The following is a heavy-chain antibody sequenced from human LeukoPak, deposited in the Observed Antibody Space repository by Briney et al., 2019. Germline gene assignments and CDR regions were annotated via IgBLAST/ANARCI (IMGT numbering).Heavy chain of an antibody. Sequence: SETLSLTCTVSGGSISSSSYWGWIRQPPGKGLEWIGEINHSGSTNYNPSLKSRVTISVDTSKNQFSLKLSSVTAADTAVYYCARGYIAVAGMRDAFDIWGQGTMVTVSS. V-gene: IGHV4-39*07. CDR2: INHSGST. D-gene: IGHD6-19*01. CDR3: ARGYIAVAGMRDAFDI. J-gene: IGHJ3*02. CDR1: GGSISSSSY.